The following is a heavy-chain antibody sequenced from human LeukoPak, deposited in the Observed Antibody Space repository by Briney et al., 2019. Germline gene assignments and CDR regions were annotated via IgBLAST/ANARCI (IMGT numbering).Heavy chain of an antibody. CDR2: INPNSGGT. CDR1: GYTFTGYY. V-gene: IGHV1-2*06. Sequence: GASVKVSCKASGYTFTGYYMHWVRQAPGQGLEWMGRINPNSGGTNYAQKFQGRVIMTRDTSISTAYMELSRLGFDDTAVYYCARRHFYGSGSYFSFDYWGQGTLVTVSS. J-gene: IGHJ4*02. D-gene: IGHD3-10*01. CDR3: ARRHFYGSGSYFSFDY.